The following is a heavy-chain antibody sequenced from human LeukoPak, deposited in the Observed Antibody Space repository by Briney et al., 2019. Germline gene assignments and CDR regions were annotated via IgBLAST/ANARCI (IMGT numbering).Heavy chain of an antibody. J-gene: IGHJ5*02. CDR3: ATGFYYYDSSGFWFDP. Sequence: GASVKVSCKVSGYTLTELSMHWVRQAPGKGLEWMGGFDPEDGETVYAQKFQGRVTMTEDTSIDTAYMELSSLRSEDTAVYYCATGFYYYDSSGFWFDPWGQGTLVTVSS. D-gene: IGHD3-22*01. V-gene: IGHV1-24*01. CDR1: GYTLTELS. CDR2: FDPEDGET.